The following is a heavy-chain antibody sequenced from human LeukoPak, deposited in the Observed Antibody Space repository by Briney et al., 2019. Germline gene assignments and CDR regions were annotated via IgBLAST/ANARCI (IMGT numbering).Heavy chain of an antibody. Sequence: AASVKVSCTASGYTFTSYDLNWVRQATGQGLEWVGWMNPNTGQTGFAQNFQGRVTMTRDTSIGTAYMELSSLRFEDTAVYYCARDSGANSGWFDPWGQGTPVTVSS. CDR3: ARDSGANSGWFDP. V-gene: IGHV1-8*01. J-gene: IGHJ5*02. CDR1: GYTFTSYD. D-gene: IGHD4-23*01. CDR2: MNPNTGQT.